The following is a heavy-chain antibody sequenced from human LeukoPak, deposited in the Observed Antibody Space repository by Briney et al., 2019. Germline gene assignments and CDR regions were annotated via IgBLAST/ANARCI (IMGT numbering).Heavy chain of an antibody. D-gene: IGHD3-10*01. V-gene: IGHV4-59*08. Sequence: PSETLSLTCTVSTGSINSFYWSWIRQPPGKGLEWIGYIYYSGSTNYSPSLKSRVTISVDTSKNQFSLKLTSVTATDTAVYYCARHRYYGSGSYYLDFDSWGQGTLVSVSS. CDR3: ARHRYYGSGSYYLDFDS. CDR2: IYYSGST. J-gene: IGHJ4*02. CDR1: TGSINSFY.